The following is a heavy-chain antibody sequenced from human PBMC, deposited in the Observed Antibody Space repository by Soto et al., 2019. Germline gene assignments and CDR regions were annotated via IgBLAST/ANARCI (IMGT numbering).Heavy chain of an antibody. J-gene: IGHJ4*02. Sequence: GGSLRLSCAASGFTFSSYWMSWVRQAPGKGLEWVANIKQDGSEKYYVDSVKGRFTISRDNAKNSLYLQMNSLRAEDTAVYYCARVDCSGGRCYSGLLTATYWGQGTLVTVS. CDR2: IKQDGSEK. CDR1: GFTFSSYW. D-gene: IGHD2-15*01. V-gene: IGHV3-7*01. CDR3: ARVDCSGGRCYSGLLTATY.